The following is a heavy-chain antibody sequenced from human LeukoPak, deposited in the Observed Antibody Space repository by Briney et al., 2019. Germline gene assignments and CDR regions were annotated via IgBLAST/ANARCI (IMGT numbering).Heavy chain of an antibody. CDR1: GFTFSSYS. CDR2: ISSSSTI. CDR3: ARDAGYYYGSGSYYTGTFDY. V-gene: IGHV3-48*04. J-gene: IGHJ4*02. Sequence: GGSLRLSCAASGFTFSSYSMNWVRQAPGKGLEWVSYISSSSTIYYADSVKGRFTISRDNAKNSLYLQMNSLRAEDTAVYYCARDAGYYYGSGSYYTGTFDYWGQGTLVTVSS. D-gene: IGHD3-10*01.